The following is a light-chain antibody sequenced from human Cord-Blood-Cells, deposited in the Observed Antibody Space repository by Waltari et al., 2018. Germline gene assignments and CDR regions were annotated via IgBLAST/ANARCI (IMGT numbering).Light chain of an antibody. J-gene: IGKJ1*01. CDR2: GPS. V-gene: IGKV3-20*01. CDR3: QQYGSSPWT. CDR1: QRVSSSY. Sequence: EIVFTQSPGTLSLSPGERATLSCRASQRVSSSYLAWYQQKPGQAPRLLIYGPSRRATGIPDRFSGCGSGTDFTLTISRLEPEDFAVYYCQQYGSSPWTFGQGTKVEIK.